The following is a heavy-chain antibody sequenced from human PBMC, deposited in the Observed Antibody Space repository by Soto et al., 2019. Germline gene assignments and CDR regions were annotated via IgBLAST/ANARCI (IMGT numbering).Heavy chain of an antibody. CDR1: GFPFSDHY. V-gene: IGHV3-11*06. CDR3: SRGGGGGLFDL. J-gene: IGHJ4*02. CDR2: LRPGTTYK. Sequence: QVQLVESGGGLVKPGVSLRLSCASSGFPFSDHYMSWIRRSPGKGLEFLSYLRPGTTYKNYADSVKGRVTISRENAKSSLYLQLNGLRAEDTAVYFCSRGGGGGLFDLWGQGTFVTVSS. D-gene: IGHD2-21*01.